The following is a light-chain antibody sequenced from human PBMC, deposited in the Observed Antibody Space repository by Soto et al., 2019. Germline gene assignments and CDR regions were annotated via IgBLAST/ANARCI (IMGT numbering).Light chain of an antibody. V-gene: IGKV3-15*01. CDR3: QQYNSWLWT. J-gene: IGKJ1*01. CDR2: GAF. Sequence: EILMTQSPATLSVSPGEGVTLSCRASQSMITKLAWYQQKPGQAPRLLIHGAFTRATGIPARFSGSGSGTEFTLIISSLQSEDSAVYCCQQYNSWLWTFGQGTKVDIK. CDR1: QSMITK.